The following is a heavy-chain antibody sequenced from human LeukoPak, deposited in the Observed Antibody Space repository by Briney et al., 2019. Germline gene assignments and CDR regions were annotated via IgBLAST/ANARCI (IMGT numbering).Heavy chain of an antibody. CDR2: IYHSGST. J-gene: IGHJ6*02. CDR1: GGSISSYY. CDR3: ARGILWWRDYYYGMDV. Sequence: SETLSLTCTVSGGSISSYYWSWIRQPPGKGLEWIGEIYHSGSTNYNPSLKSRVTISVDKSKNQFSLKLSSVAAADTAVYYCARGILWWRDYYYGMDVWGQGTTVTVSS. V-gene: IGHV4-59*12. D-gene: IGHD2-21*01.